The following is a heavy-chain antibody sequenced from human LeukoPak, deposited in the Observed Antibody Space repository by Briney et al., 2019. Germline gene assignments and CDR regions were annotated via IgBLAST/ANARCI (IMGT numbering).Heavy chain of an antibody. Sequence: SETLSLTCAVYGGSFSGYYWSWIRQPPGKGLECIGEINHSGSTNYNPSLKSRVTISVDTSKNQFSLKLSSVTAADTAVYYCARGGGALAYCGGDCSNPLYYFDYWGQGTLVTVSS. CDR2: INHSGST. D-gene: IGHD2-21*02. J-gene: IGHJ4*02. CDR1: GGSFSGYY. CDR3: ARGGGALAYCGGDCSNPLYYFDY. V-gene: IGHV4-34*01.